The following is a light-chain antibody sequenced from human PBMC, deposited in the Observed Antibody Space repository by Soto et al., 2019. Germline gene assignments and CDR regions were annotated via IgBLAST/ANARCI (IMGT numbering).Light chain of an antibody. CDR3: QSYDSSLSGCVV. CDR2: GNS. Sequence: QSVLTQPPSVSGAPGQRVTISCTGSSSNIGAGYDVHWYQQLPGTAPKLLIYGNSNRPSGVPDRFSGPKSGTSASLAITGLQAEDEADYYCQSYDSSLSGCVVFGGGTKLTVL. J-gene: IGLJ2*01. V-gene: IGLV1-40*01. CDR1: SSNIGAGYD.